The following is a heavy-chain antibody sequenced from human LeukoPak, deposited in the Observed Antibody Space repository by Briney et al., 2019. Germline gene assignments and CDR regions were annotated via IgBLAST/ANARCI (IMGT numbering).Heavy chain of an antibody. CDR3: TRSTTLNDY. J-gene: IGHJ4*02. D-gene: IGHD2-2*01. V-gene: IGHV3-73*01. CDR2: IRSKANSYAT. CDR1: GFTFSGSA. Sequence: PGGSLKLSCAASGFTFSGSAMDWVRQASGKGLEWVGRIRSKANSYATAYAASVKGTFTISRDDSKNTAYLQMNSLKTEDTAVYYCTRSTTLNDYWGQGTLVTVSS.